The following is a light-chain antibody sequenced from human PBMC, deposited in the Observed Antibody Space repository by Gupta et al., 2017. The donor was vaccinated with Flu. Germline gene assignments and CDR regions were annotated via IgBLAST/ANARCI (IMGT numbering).Light chain of an antibody. Sequence: IVLTQSPATLSLSPWEIATLSCRASQIVSSSYLAWYQQKPGQAPRLLIYGASSRATGIPDRFSGSGSGTEFTLTISRLEPEDFAVYYCQQEGSSPYTFGQGTKLEIK. J-gene: IGKJ2*01. CDR2: GAS. V-gene: IGKV3-20*01. CDR1: QIVSSSY. CDR3: QQEGSSPYT.